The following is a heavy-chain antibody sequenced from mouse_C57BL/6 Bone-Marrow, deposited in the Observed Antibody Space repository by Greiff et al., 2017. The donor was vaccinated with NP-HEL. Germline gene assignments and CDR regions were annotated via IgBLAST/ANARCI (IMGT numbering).Heavy chain of an antibody. CDR2: ISSGSSTI. D-gene: IGHD1-1*01. CDR1: GFTFSDYG. CDR3: ASQGPYYYGSSHWYFDV. J-gene: IGHJ1*03. V-gene: IGHV5-17*01. Sequence: EVQVVESGGGLVKPGGSLKLSCAASGFTFSDYGMHWVRQAPEKGLEWVAYISSGSSTIYYADKVKGRFTLSRDNANNTLFLQMTSLRSEDTAMYYCASQGPYYYGSSHWYFDVWGTGTTVTVSS.